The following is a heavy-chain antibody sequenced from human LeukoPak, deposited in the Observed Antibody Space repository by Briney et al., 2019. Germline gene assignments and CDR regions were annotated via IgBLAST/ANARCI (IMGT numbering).Heavy chain of an antibody. D-gene: IGHD6-13*01. J-gene: IGHJ6*03. CDR1: GGTFSSYA. V-gene: IGHV1-69*05. Sequence: SVKVSCKASGGTFSSYAISWVRQAPGQGLEWMGGIIPIFGTANYAQKFQGRVTITTDESTSTAYVELSSLRSEDTAVYYCASSGRYSSSWRPWYYYYYMDVWGKGTTVTVSS. CDR2: IIPIFGTA. CDR3: ASSGRYSSSWRPWYYYYYMDV.